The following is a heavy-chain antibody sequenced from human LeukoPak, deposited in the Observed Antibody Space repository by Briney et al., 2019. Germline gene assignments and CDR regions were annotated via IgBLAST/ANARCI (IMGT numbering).Heavy chain of an antibody. J-gene: IGHJ6*02. CDR2: IYPGDSDT. V-gene: IGHV5-51*01. Sequence: GESLKISCKGSGDSFTNYLIGWVRQMPGRGLEWMGIIYPGDSDTRYSPSFQGQVTISADKSISTAYLQWTSLKASDTAIYYCARAHDMDVWGQGTTVAVSS. CDR1: GDSFTNYL. CDR3: ARAHDMDV.